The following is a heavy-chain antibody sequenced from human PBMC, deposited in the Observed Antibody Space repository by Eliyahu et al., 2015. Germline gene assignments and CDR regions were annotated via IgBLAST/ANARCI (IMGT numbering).Heavy chain of an antibody. D-gene: IGHD2-15*01. CDR1: GFPFRPYD. CDR3: ARDSHGRLYYYYAVDV. J-gene: IGHJ6*02. CDR2: IWYDGSTK. V-gene: IGHV3-33*01. Sequence: QVQLVESGGGVVQPGRSLRLSCAASGFPFRPYDMHWVRQAPGRGLEWVAVIWYDGSTKNYADSVKGRFTVSRDNSKSTLYLQMNSLRAEDTAVYYCARDSHGRLYYYYAVDVWGQGTTVTVSS.